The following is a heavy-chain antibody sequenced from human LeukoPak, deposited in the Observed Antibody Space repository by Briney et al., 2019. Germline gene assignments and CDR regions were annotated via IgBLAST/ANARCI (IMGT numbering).Heavy chain of an antibody. CDR3: ASARYCSSTSCYDEEDY. D-gene: IGHD2-2*01. V-gene: IGHV3-53*04. Sequence: GGSLRLSCAASGFTVSSNYMSWVRQAPGKGLEWVSVIYSGGSTYYADSVKGRFTISRHNSKNTLYLQMNSLRAEDTAVYYCASARYCSSTSCYDEEDYWAQGTLVTVSS. CDR2: IYSGGST. J-gene: IGHJ4*02. CDR1: GFTVSSNY.